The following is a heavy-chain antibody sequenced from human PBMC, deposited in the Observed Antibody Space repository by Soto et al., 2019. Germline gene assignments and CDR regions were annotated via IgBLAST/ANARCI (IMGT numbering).Heavy chain of an antibody. Sequence: GASVKVSCKASGYTFTSYDINWVRQATGQGLEWMGWMNPNSGNTGYAQKFQGRVTMTRNTSISTAYMELSSLRSEDTAVYYCARSLSFSPGYGMDVWGQGTTVTVSS. CDR3: ARSLSFSPGYGMDV. V-gene: IGHV1-8*01. CDR2: MNPNSGNT. J-gene: IGHJ6*02. CDR1: GYTFTSYD. D-gene: IGHD3-3*01.